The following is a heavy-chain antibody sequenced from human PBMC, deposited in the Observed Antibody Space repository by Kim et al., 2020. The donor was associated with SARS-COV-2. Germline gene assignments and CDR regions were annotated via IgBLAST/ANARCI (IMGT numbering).Heavy chain of an antibody. CDR2: IKQDGSEK. J-gene: IGHJ6*02. CDR1: GFTFSSYW. Sequence: GGSLRLSCAASGFTFSSYWMSWVRQAPGKGLEWVANIKQDGSEKYYVDSVKGRFTISRDNAKNSLYLQMNSLRAEDTAVYYCARAPWKFLVDYYYGMDVWGQGTTVTVSS. CDR3: ARAPWKFLVDYYYGMDV. D-gene: IGHD3-3*01. V-gene: IGHV3-7*03.